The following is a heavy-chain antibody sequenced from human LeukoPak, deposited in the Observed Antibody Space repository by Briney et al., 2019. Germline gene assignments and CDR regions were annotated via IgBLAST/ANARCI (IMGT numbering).Heavy chain of an antibody. V-gene: IGHV4-61*02. CDR1: GGSISSGSYY. D-gene: IGHD3/OR15-3a*01. J-gene: IGHJ4*02. CDR2: IYTSGST. CDR3: AREDWAENAFDY. Sequence: PSQTLSLTCTVSGGSISSGSYYWRWIRQPAGKGLEWIGRIYTSGSTNYNPSLKSRVTISVDTSKNQFSLKLSSVTAADTAVYYCAREDWAENAFDYWGQGTLVTVSS.